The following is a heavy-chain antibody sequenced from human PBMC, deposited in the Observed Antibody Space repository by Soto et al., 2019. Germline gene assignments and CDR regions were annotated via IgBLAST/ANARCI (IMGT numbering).Heavy chain of an antibody. D-gene: IGHD2-2*01. CDR3: ARVGYRGYCTRTRCPNIDY. Sequence: SETLSLTCAVYGGSFSSYYWSWIRQPPGKGLEWIGEINHSGRTNYNPSLKSRVTILVDASKNQFSLKLSSVTAADTAVYYCARVGYRGYCTRTRCPNIDYWGQGTLVTVSS. CDR2: INHSGRT. V-gene: IGHV4-34*01. CDR1: GGSFSSYY. J-gene: IGHJ4*02.